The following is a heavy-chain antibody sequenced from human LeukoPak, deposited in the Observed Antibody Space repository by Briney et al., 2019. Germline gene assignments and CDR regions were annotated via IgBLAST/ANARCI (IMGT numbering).Heavy chain of an antibody. Sequence: GGSLRLSCAASGFTVSSNYMSWVRQAPGKGLEWVSVIYSGGSTYYADSVKGRFTISRDNSKNTLYLQMNSLRPEDTAVYYCARRAGAYSHPYDYWGQGTLVTVSS. D-gene: IGHD4/OR15-4a*01. J-gene: IGHJ4*02. V-gene: IGHV3-53*05. CDR3: ARRAGAYSHPYDY. CDR2: IYSGGST. CDR1: GFTVSSNY.